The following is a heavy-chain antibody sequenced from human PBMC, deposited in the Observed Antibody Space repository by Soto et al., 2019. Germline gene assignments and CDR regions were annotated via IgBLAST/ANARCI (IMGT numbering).Heavy chain of an antibody. V-gene: IGHV3-30*03. CDR1: GFTFSSYG. D-gene: IGHD5-18*01. CDR3: AATWDGYSYGDGVYYCDY. Sequence: QVQLVESGGGVVQPGRSLRLSCAASGFTFSSYGMHWVRQAPGKGLEWVAVISYDGSNKYYADSVKGRFTISRDNSKNTLYLQMNSLRGEDTAVYYCAATWDGYSYGDGVYYCDYWGQGTLVTVSS. J-gene: IGHJ4*02. CDR2: ISYDGSNK.